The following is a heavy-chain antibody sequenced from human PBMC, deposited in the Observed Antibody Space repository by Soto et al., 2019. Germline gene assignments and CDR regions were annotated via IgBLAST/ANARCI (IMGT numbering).Heavy chain of an antibody. Sequence: GGSLRLSCVGSRFVFNSYAVNWVRQAPGKGLEWVSFISRDGDYKYYGDSVKGRFTISRDRSRSTVYLQMNSPRAEDKGVYYCAKGRDDISSGMDVWGQGTTVTVSS. J-gene: IGHJ6*02. CDR2: ISRDGDYK. V-gene: IGHV3-30*18. CDR1: RFVFNSYA. CDR3: AKGRDDISSGMDV.